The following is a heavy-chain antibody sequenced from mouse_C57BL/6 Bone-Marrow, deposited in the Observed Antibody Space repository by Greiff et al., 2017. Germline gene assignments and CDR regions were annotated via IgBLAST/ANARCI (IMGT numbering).Heavy chain of an antibody. CDR2: FRPYNDAI. J-gene: IGHJ2*01. CDR3: ARSSTFFYYCDY. Sequence: QVQLKESGAGLVKPGASVKLSCAASGYTFTAYPIQWIRQAHGKSLEWIAYFRPYNDAIKYNDTFKGRSTLTIDNSSNTVYLELSRLTSDDSAVYYCARSSTFFYYCDYWGQGTTLTVSS. D-gene: IGHD5-1*01. CDR1: GYTFTAYP. V-gene: IGHV1-47*01.